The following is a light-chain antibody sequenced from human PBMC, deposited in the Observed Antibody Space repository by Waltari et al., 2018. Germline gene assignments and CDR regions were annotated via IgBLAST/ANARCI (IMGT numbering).Light chain of an antibody. CDR2: EAT. V-gene: IGLV2-14*02. Sequence: YHQTPVKAPNLLIFEATKRPSGVSIRFSGSTSGNTASLTISGLQAEDEAYYYCSSYASSNFLVFGGGTKVTVL. J-gene: IGLJ3*02. CDR3: SSYASSNFLV.